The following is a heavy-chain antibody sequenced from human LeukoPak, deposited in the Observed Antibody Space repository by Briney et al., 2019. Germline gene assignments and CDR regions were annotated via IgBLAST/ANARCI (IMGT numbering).Heavy chain of an antibody. CDR3: ARSYDSSGYYYYYMDV. V-gene: IGHV1-18*01. Sequence: ASVKVSCKASGYTFTSYGISWVRQAPGQGLEWMGWISAYNGNTNYAQKLQGRVTMTTDTSTSTAYMELRSLRSDDTAVYYCARSYDSSGYYYYYMDVWGKGTTVTVSS. CDR1: GYTFTSYG. J-gene: IGHJ6*03. CDR2: ISAYNGNT. D-gene: IGHD3-22*01.